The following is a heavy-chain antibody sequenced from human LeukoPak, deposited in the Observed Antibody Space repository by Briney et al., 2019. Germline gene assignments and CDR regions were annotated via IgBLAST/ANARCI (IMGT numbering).Heavy chain of an antibody. V-gene: IGHV3-66*01. D-gene: IGHD4-11*01. CDR3: ARSYSNHLFGMDV. Sequence: GGSLRLSCEASGFIVTSYYMTWVRQAPGKGLEWVSVIDSGGTTYYADSVKGRVAISRDNSKNTVFLQMNSVRAVDTAVYYCARSYSNHLFGMDVWGQGTTVTVSS. CDR2: IDSGGTT. J-gene: IGHJ6*02. CDR1: GFIVTSYY.